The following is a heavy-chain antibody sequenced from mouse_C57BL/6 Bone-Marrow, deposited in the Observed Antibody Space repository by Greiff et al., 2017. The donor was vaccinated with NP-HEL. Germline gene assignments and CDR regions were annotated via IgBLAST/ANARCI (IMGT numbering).Heavy chain of an antibody. V-gene: IGHV1-59*01. CDR1: GYTFTSYW. CDR2: IDPSDSYT. Sequence: VQLQQPGAELVRPGTSVKLSCKASGYTFTSYWMHWVKQRPGQGLEWIGVIDPSDSYTNYNQKFKGKATLTVDTSSSTAYMQLSSLTSEDSAVYYCARWGNYPDYFDYWGQGTTLTVSS. CDR3: ARWGNYPDYFDY. D-gene: IGHD2-1*01. J-gene: IGHJ2*01.